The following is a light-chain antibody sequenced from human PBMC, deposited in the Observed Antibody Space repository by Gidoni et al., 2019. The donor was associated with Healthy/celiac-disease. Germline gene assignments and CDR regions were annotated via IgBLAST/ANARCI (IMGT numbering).Light chain of an antibody. CDR3: SSYTSSSIWV. J-gene: IGLJ3*02. CDR2: EVS. CDR1: RSDVGGYNY. V-gene: IGLV2-14*01. Sequence: QSALTHPASVSVSPGQSITITCTGTRSDVGGYNYVPWYQQHPGKPPKLMIYEVSKRPSGVPDRFSGSKSGNTASLTISGLQAEDEADYYCSSYTSSSIWVFGGGTKLTVL.